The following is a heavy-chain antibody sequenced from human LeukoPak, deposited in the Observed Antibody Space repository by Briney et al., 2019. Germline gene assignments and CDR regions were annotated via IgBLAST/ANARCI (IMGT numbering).Heavy chain of an antibody. CDR2: IIPILGIA. CDR1: GGTFSSYA. J-gene: IGHJ4*02. V-gene: IGHV1-69*04. CDR3: ARGLYGDGHAGGDY. Sequence: ASVKVSCKASGGTFSSYAISWVRQAPGQGLEWMGRIIPILGIANYAQKFQGRVTITADKSTSTAYMELSSLRSEDTAVYYCARGLYGDGHAGGDYWGQGTLVTVSS. D-gene: IGHD4-17*01.